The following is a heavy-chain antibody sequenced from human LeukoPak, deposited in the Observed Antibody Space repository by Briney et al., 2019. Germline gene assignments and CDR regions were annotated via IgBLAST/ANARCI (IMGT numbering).Heavy chain of an antibody. V-gene: IGHV1-69*05. CDR2: ITPIFGTA. CDR1: GGTFSSYA. Sequence: SVKVSCKASGGTFSSYAISWVRQAPGQGLEWMGGITPIFGTANYAQKFQGRVTITTDESTSTAYMELSSLRSEDTAVYYCARSPAYSSSSGYYYYYYMDVWGKGTTVTVSS. D-gene: IGHD6-6*01. J-gene: IGHJ6*03. CDR3: ARSPAYSSSSGYYYYYYMDV.